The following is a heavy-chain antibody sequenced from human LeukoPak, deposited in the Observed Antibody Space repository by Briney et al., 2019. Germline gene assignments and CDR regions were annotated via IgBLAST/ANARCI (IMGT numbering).Heavy chain of an antibody. D-gene: IGHD5-18*01. CDR1: GFTFSDYY. CDR3: ARDQDTAMVTYFDY. V-gene: IGHV3-11*06. CDR2: ISSSSSYT. Sequence: SGGSLRFSCAASGFTFSDYYMSWIRQAPGKGLEWVSYISSSSSYTNYADSVKGRFTISRDNAKNSLYLQMNSLRAEDTAVYYCARDQDTAMVTYFDYWGQGTLVTVSS. J-gene: IGHJ4*02.